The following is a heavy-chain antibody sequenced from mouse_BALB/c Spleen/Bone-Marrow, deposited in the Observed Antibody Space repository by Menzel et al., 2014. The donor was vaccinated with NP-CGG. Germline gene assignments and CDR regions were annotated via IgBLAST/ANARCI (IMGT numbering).Heavy chain of an antibody. CDR2: INPSNDTP. CDR1: GYTFTNYF. Sequence: QVQLQQSGAELVKPGASVKLSCRVSGYTFTNYFVYWVKQRPGQGLEWIGEINPSNDTPNFNEKFKSKATLTVDKSSSTAYMQLSSLTSEDSAVHCCTRSGYYGYGWYFDVWGAGTTVTVSS. D-gene: IGHD1-2*01. J-gene: IGHJ1*01. V-gene: IGHV1S81*02. CDR3: TRSGYYGYGWYFDV.